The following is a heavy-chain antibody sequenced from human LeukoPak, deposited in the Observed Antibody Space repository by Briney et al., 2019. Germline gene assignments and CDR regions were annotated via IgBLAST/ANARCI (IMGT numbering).Heavy chain of an antibody. V-gene: IGHV1-8*03. CDR1: GYTFTSYD. Sequence: ASVKVSCKASGYTFTSYDINWVRQATGQGLEWMGWTNPNSGNTGYAQKFQGRVTITRNTSISTAYMELSSLRSEDTAVYYCAREGATNAFDIWGQGTMVTVSS. D-gene: IGHD5-12*01. CDR2: TNPNSGNT. J-gene: IGHJ3*02. CDR3: AREGATNAFDI.